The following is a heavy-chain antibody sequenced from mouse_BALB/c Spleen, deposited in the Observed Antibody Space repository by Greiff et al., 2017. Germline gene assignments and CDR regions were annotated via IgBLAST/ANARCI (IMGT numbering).Heavy chain of an antibody. CDR1: GFTFSSFG. Sequence: DVMLVESGGGLVQPGGSRKLSCAASGFTFSSFGMHWVRQAPEKGLEWVAYISSGSSTISYADTVKGRFTISRDNPKNTLCLQMTSLRSEDTAMYYGAKPITTRVADAMDYWGQGTSVTVSS. CDR2: ISSGSSTI. D-gene: IGHD1-1*01. CDR3: AKPITTRVADAMDY. V-gene: IGHV5-17*02. J-gene: IGHJ4*01.